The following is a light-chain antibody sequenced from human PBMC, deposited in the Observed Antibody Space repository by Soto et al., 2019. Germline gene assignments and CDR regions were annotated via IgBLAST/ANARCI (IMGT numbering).Light chain of an antibody. CDR3: QQYLNWPPMT. J-gene: IGKJ1*01. V-gene: IGKV3-15*01. Sequence: EIVMTQSPAALSVSPGERATLSCRASQSVSSNLAWYQQKLGQAPRLLIYGASTRATGIPARFSGSGSGTEFTLTISSLQSEDFSVYDCQQYLNWPPMTFGQGTKVDIK. CDR2: GAS. CDR1: QSVSSN.